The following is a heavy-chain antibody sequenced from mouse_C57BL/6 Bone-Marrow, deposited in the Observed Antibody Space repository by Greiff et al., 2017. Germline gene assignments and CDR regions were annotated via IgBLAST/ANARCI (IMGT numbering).Heavy chain of an antibody. D-gene: IGHD2-3*01. CDR2: IHPNSGST. Sequence: QVQLKQPGAELVKPGASVKLSCKASGYTFTSYWMHWVKQRPGQGLEWIGMIHPNSGSTNYNEKFKSKATLTVDKSSSTAYMQLSSLTSEDSAVYYCARREGRWLPYWYFDVWGTGTTVTVSS. V-gene: IGHV1-64*01. CDR3: ARREGRWLPYWYFDV. CDR1: GYTFTSYW. J-gene: IGHJ1*03.